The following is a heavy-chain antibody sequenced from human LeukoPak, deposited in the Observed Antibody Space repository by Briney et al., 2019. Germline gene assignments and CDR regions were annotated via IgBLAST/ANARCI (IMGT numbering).Heavy chain of an antibody. V-gene: IGHV4-30-4*07. CDR2: IYYSGST. CDR3: ARVAGGYSYGYPDY. J-gene: IGHJ4*02. Sequence: SQTLSLTCAVSGGSISSGGYSWSWIRQPPGKGLEWIGYIYYSGSTYYNPSLKSRVTISVDTSKNQFSLKLSSVTAADTAVYYCARVAGGYSYGYPDYWGQGTLVTVSS. CDR1: GGSISSGGYS. D-gene: IGHD5-18*01.